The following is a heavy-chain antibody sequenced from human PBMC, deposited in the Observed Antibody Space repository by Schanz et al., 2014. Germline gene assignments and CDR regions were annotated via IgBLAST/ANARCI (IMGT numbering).Heavy chain of an antibody. CDR1: GYTFTSYG. J-gene: IGHJ4*02. CDR2: ISPYNGNT. CDR3: AKDQGYYGSGSYSYFDY. D-gene: IGHD3-10*01. V-gene: IGHV1-18*01. Sequence: QVQLVQSGAEVKKPGASVKVSCKASGYTFTSYGISWVRQAPGQGLEWMGWISPYNGNTNYAQKLQGRVTMTTDTSTSTSYMELTSLRFDDTAVYYCAKDQGYYGSGSYSYFDYWGQGTLVTVSS.